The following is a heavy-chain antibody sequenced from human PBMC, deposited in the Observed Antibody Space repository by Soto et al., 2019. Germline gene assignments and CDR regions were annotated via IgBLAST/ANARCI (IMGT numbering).Heavy chain of an antibody. Sequence: GGSLRLSCVASGFTFSSYAMSWVRQAPGKGLEWVSAISDSSSSTYYADSVKGRFTISRDNSKNTLFLQMNSLRADDTAVYYCAKGGNYGAFEYWGQGTLVTVSS. V-gene: IGHV3-23*01. D-gene: IGHD4-17*01. CDR3: AKGGNYGAFEY. CDR2: ISDSSSST. J-gene: IGHJ4*02. CDR1: GFTFSSYA.